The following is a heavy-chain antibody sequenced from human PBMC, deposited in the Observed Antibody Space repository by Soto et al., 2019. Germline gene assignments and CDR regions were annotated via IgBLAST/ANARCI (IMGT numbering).Heavy chain of an antibody. CDR2: INPDGSIT. CDR3: ARVPIGKYGVWNY. J-gene: IGHJ4*02. Sequence: GGSLRLSCAAAGFPFSSYWMHWVRQAPGKGLVWVSRINPDGSITTYADSVKGRFTISRDNAKNTLYLQMNSLRGDDTAVYYCARVPIGKYGVWNYWGQGTLVTVSS. D-gene: IGHD2-8*01. V-gene: IGHV3-74*01. CDR1: GFPFSSYW.